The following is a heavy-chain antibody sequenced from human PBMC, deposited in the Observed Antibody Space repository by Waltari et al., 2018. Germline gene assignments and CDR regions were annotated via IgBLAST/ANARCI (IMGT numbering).Heavy chain of an antibody. J-gene: IGHJ4*02. D-gene: IGHD6-13*01. CDR2: IRTNAAGYAT. Sequence: QLVESGGGLVQPGGSLKVSCEASSFNLHGSAMHWVRQAPGKGLDWVGRIRTNAAGYATQYAPSVKGRFTISRDDSKNTAFLLMNNLKIDDTATYFCTRVLRSSSPTQFDLWGQGILVTVSS. CDR1: SFNLHGSA. CDR3: TRVLRSSSPTQFDL. V-gene: IGHV3-73*01.